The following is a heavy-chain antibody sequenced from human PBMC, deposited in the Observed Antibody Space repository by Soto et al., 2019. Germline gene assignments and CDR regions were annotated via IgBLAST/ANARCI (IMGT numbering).Heavy chain of an antibody. Sequence: EVQLVESGGGLIQPGGSLRLSCAASGFTVSSNYMSWVRQAPGKGLEWVSVIYSGGSTYYADSVKGRFTISRDNSKNKLYLQMKGLRAEDTAVYYCARDRVESGYPEYFQHWGQGTLVTVSS. V-gene: IGHV3-53*01. CDR1: GFTVSSNY. J-gene: IGHJ1*01. D-gene: IGHD3-22*01. CDR2: IYSGGST. CDR3: ARDRVESGYPEYFQH.